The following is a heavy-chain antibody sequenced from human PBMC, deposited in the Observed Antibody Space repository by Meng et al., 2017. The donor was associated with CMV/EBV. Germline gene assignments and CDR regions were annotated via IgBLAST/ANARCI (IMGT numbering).Heavy chain of an antibody. CDR3: AGSRPGGGACDY. CDR2: IQVIGHT. Sequence: QVQLQESGPGLAKPSEARASTGIVSGAPSKNYNWKWVRQPAGHGLEWIGLIQVIGHTAYNPSLKSRVTVSLDASKSQFSLTLNSVTAADTATYYCAGSRPGGGACDYWGQGILVTVSS. D-gene: IGHD3-16*01. CDR1: GAPSKNYN. V-gene: IGHV4-4*07. J-gene: IGHJ4*02.